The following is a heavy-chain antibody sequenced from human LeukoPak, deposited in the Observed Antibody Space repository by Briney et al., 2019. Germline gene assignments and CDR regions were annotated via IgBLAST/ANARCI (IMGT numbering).Heavy chain of an antibody. J-gene: IGHJ6*02. CDR1: GFTFDDYT. V-gene: IGHV3-43*01. CDR2: ISWDGGST. D-gene: IGHD5-24*01. CDR3: AKDMKPRWGYYGMDV. Sequence: PGGSLRLSCAASGFTFDDYTMHWVRQAPGKGLEWVSLISWDGGSTYYADSVKGRFTISRDSSKNSLHLQMNSLRTEDTALYYCAKDMKPRWGYYGMDVWGQGTTVTVSS.